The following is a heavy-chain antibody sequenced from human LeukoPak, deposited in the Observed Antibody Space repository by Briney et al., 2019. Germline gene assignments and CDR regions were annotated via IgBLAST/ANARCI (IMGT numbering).Heavy chain of an antibody. V-gene: IGHV3-48*01. CDR3: AREREHAYGTDY. Sequence: VGSLRLSCAASGFTFSSYSMNWVRQAPGKGPEWISFISSSSSSVDYADSVRGRFTISRDNAENSLSLQMNSLRVEDTAVYYCAREREHAYGTDYWGQGTLVTVSS. J-gene: IGHJ4*02. CDR2: ISSSSSSV. CDR1: GFTFSSYS. D-gene: IGHD1-14*01.